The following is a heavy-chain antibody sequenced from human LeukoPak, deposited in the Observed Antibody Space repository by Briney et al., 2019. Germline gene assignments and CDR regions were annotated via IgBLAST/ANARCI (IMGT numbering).Heavy chain of an antibody. CDR3: ARDNWNYFFD. Sequence: ASVKVSCKVSGYTLTELSMHWVRQAPGQGLEWMGGIIPIFGTANYAQKFLGRVTITADESTSTAYMELSSLRSEDTAVYYCARDNWNYFFDWGQGTLVTVSS. V-gene: IGHV1-69*13. CDR1: GYTLTELS. J-gene: IGHJ4*02. CDR2: IIPIFGTA. D-gene: IGHD1-20*01.